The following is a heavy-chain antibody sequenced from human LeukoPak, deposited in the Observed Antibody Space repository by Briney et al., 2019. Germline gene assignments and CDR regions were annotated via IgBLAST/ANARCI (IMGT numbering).Heavy chain of an antibody. Sequence: GGSLRLSCAASGFTFSSYAMSWVRQAPGKGLEWVSAISGSGTSTYYADSVKGRFTISRDNSKNTLYLQMNSLRAEDTAVYYCAKTFGVVIFSPDPLDYWGQGTLVTVSS. CDR1: GFTFSSYA. CDR2: ISGSGTST. J-gene: IGHJ4*02. CDR3: AKTFGVVIFSPDPLDY. V-gene: IGHV3-23*01. D-gene: IGHD3-3*01.